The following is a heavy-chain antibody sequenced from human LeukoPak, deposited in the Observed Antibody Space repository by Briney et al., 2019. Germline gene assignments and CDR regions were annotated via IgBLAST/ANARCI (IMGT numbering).Heavy chain of an antibody. Sequence: PSETLSLTCTVSGSSVTNSPLYWSWIRQPAGKGLEWIGQIHPSGSTNYNPSLKSRVTISIDKSKGQFSLKVNSVSAADTAVYYCARGVGSSSSNWFDPWGQGALVTVSS. CDR1: GSSVTNSPLY. V-gene: IGHV4-61*10. CDR2: IHPSGST. J-gene: IGHJ5*02. CDR3: ARGVGSSSSNWFDP. D-gene: IGHD6-13*01.